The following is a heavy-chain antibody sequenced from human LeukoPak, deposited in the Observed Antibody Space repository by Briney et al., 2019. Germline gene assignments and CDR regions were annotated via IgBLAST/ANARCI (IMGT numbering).Heavy chain of an antibody. Sequence: GGSLRLSCAASGFTFDDYAMHWVRQAPGKGLEWVSGISWNSGSKGYADSVKGRFTISRDNAKNSLYLQMNSLRAEDTALYYCAKGRIRGYNYGYFDYWGQGTLVTVSS. J-gene: IGHJ4*02. CDR3: AKGRIRGYNYGYFDY. CDR1: GFTFDDYA. CDR2: ISWNSGSK. V-gene: IGHV3-9*01. D-gene: IGHD5-18*01.